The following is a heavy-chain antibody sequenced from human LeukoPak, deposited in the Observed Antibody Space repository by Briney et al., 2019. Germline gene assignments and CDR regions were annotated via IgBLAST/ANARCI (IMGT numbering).Heavy chain of an antibody. CDR1: GGSISSGYYY. CDR2: IYYSGST. V-gene: IGHV4-30-4*01. Sequence: SETLSLTCTVSGGSISSGYYYWSWIRQPPGKGLEWIGYIYYSGSTYYNPSLKSRVTISVDTSKNQFSLKLSSVTAADTAVYYCARYTATTVTFDYWGQGTLVTVSS. D-gene: IGHD4-17*01. CDR3: ARYTATTVTFDY. J-gene: IGHJ4*02.